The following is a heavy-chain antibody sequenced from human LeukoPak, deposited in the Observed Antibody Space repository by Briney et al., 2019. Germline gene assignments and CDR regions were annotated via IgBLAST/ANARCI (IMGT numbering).Heavy chain of an antibody. V-gene: IGHV4-39*01. CDR2: IYYSGST. CDR1: GGSISSSSYY. Sequence: PSETLSLTCTVSGGSISSSSYYWGWIRQPPGKGLEWIGSIYYSGSTYYNPSLKSRVTISVDTSKNQFSLKLSSVTAADTAVYYCARTRIAAEDAFDIWGQGTMVTVSS. D-gene: IGHD6-13*01. J-gene: IGHJ3*02. CDR3: ARTRIAAEDAFDI.